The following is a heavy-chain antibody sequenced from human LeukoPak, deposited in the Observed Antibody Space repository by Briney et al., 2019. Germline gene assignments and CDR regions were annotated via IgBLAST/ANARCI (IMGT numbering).Heavy chain of an antibody. J-gene: IGHJ4*02. Sequence: SETLSLTCTVSGGSISTYYWSWIRQPPGKGLEWIGYIYYSDGSTNYNPSLKSRVTMSVDTSKNHFSLKLSSVTAADTAVYYCAREGYSSGWTDFEYWGQGTLVTVSS. D-gene: IGHD6-19*01. CDR1: GGSISTYY. V-gene: IGHV4-59*12. CDR2: IYYSDGST. CDR3: AREGYSSGWTDFEY.